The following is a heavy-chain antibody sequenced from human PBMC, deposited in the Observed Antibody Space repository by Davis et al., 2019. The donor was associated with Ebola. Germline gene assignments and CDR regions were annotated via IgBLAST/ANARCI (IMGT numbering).Heavy chain of an antibody. CDR2: INSDGSST. CDR1: GFTFSSYW. V-gene: IGHV3-74*01. CDR3: ARAYRITIFGVVIFPDYYYYYMDV. Sequence: HTGGSLRLSCAASGFTFSSYWVHWVRQAPAKGLVWVSRINSDGSSTSYADSVKGRFTISRDNAKNTLYLQMNSLRAEDTAVYYCARAYRITIFGVVIFPDYYYYYMDVWGKGTTVTVPS. J-gene: IGHJ6*03. D-gene: IGHD3-3*01.